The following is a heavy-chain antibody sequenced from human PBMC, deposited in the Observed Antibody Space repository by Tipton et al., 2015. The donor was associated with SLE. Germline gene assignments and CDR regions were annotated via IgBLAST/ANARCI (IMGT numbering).Heavy chain of an antibody. J-gene: IGHJ4*02. D-gene: IGHD6-19*01. Sequence: LSLTCTVSGGSIISSSHYWGWIRQPPGKGLEYIGSIYYSGSPYYNPSLKSRVTISLDTSKNQFSLKLSSVTAADTAVYYCASSSPGYTSGGGSLDYWGQGTLVTVSS. CDR2: IYYSGSP. CDR3: ASSSPGYTSGGGSLDY. CDR1: GGSIISSSHY. V-gene: IGHV4-39*01.